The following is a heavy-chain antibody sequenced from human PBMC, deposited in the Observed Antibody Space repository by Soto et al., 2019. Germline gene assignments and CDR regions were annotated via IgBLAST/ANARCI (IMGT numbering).Heavy chain of an antibody. Sequence: GGSLRLSCAASGFTFSSYGMHGVRQAPGKGLEWVAVISYDGSNKYYADSVKGRFTISRDNSKNTLYLQMNSLRAEDTAVYYCAKELIAGVYYYYGMDVWGQGTTVTVSS. CDR2: ISYDGSNK. D-gene: IGHD6-13*01. CDR1: GFTFSSYG. CDR3: AKELIAGVYYYYGMDV. V-gene: IGHV3-30*18. J-gene: IGHJ6*02.